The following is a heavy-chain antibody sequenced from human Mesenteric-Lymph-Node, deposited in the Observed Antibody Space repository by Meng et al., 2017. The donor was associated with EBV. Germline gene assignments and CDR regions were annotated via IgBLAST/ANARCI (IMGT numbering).Heavy chain of an antibody. D-gene: IGHD4-11*01. Sequence: QVQLQQWGAGLVKPSXALSLTCAVHGGALSGHYWNWIRQPPGKGLEWIGETDHNGVTNYNPSLKSRVTISVDTSKTQFFLKLTSMTAADTAVYYCASRGDGIYSNYDWFDTRGHGTLVIVSS. CDR1: GGALSGHY. J-gene: IGHJ5*01. V-gene: IGHV4-34*01. CDR2: TDHNGVT. CDR3: ASRGDGIYSNYDWFDT.